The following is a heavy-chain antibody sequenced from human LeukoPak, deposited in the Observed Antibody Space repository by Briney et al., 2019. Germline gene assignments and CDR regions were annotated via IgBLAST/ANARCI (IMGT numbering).Heavy chain of an antibody. J-gene: IGHJ3*02. CDR2: IYNSGNT. Sequence: SETLSLTCTVSGGSISGYYWSWIRQPPGEGLEWIGYIYNSGNTNYNPSLKSRVTISVDTSKNQFSLQLTSVTAADTAVYYCARYRAFDIWGRGTLVTVSS. CDR3: ARYRAFDI. CDR1: GGSISGYY. V-gene: IGHV4-59*01.